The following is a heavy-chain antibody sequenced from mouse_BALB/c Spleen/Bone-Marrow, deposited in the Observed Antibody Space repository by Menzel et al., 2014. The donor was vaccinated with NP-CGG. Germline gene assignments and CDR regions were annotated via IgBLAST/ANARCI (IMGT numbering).Heavy chain of an antibody. CDR3: ARYYYGTRYYFDY. CDR1: GFNIKDTY. D-gene: IGHD1-1*01. V-gene: IGHV14-3*02. CDR2: IDPANGNT. Sequence: QLQQSGAELVKPGSSVKLSCTASGFNIKDTYMHWVKQRPEQGLEWIGRIDPANGNTKYDPKFQGKATITADTSYNKAILQLNSLTSEDTAVYYCARYYYGTRYYFDYWGQGTTLTVSS. J-gene: IGHJ2*01.